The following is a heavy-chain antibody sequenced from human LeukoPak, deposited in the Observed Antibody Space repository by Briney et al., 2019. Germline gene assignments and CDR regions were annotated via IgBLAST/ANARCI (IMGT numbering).Heavy chain of an antibody. CDR3: ARDSKSIAAAGETFFDY. J-gene: IGHJ4*02. Sequence: SVKVSCKASGGTFSSYAISWVRQAPGQGLEWMGGIIPILGIANYAQKFQGRVTITADKSTSTAYMELSSLRSEDTAVYYCARDSKSIAAAGETFFDYWGQGTLVTVSS. CDR1: GGTFSSYA. D-gene: IGHD6-13*01. V-gene: IGHV1-69*10. CDR2: IIPILGIA.